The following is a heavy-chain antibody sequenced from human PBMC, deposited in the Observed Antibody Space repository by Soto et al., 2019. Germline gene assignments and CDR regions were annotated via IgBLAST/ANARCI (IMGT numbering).Heavy chain of an antibody. CDR2: TYYRSTWYS. J-gene: IGHJ4*02. CDR1: GDSVSNNSAV. D-gene: IGHD5-18*01. Sequence: PAQTLSLTCAISGDSVSNNSAVWHWIRQSPSRGLEWLGRTYYRSTWYSDYALSVRGRITINSDTYKNHFSLQLDSVTRDDSAVYYCARANWVSPAMVTLVAHWAQGTMVTVSS. CDR3: ARANWVSPAMVTLVAH. V-gene: IGHV6-1*01.